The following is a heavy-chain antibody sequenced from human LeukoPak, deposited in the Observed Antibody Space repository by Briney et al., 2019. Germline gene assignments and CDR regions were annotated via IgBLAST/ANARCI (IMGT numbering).Heavy chain of an antibody. J-gene: IGHJ4*02. CDR3: ARGIVVVPAAIHFGY. CDR2: IYYSGST. D-gene: IGHD2-2*01. V-gene: IGHV4-59*01. Sequence: SETLSLTCTVSGGSISSYYWSWIRQPPGKGLEWIGYIYYSGSTNYNPSLKSRVTISVDTSKNQFSLKLSSVTAADTAVYYCARGIVVVPAAIHFGYWGQGTLVTVSS. CDR1: GGSISSYY.